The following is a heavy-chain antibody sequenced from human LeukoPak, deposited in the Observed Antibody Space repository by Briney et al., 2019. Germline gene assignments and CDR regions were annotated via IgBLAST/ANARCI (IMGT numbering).Heavy chain of an antibody. CDR2: LIPIFGTS. Sequence: SVKVSCKASGGTFSTYAINWVRQAPGQGLEWMGGLIPIFGTSNYAQKFQGRVTITADESTSTAYMELSSLRSEDTAVYYCARGYYYYDSSGYFPFDYWGQGTLVTVSS. V-gene: IGHV1-69*13. D-gene: IGHD3-22*01. CDR1: GGTFSTYA. CDR3: ARGYYYYDSSGYFPFDY. J-gene: IGHJ4*02.